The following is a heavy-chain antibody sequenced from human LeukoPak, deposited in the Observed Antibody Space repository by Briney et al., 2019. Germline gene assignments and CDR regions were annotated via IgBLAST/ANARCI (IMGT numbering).Heavy chain of an antibody. J-gene: IGHJ4*02. V-gene: IGHV4-4*02. CDR1: GGSITTTNW. D-gene: IGHD3-3*01. CDR2: VHLDGRT. CDR3: AREGGFYRPLDY. Sequence: SSGTLSLTCGVSGGSITTTNWWTWVRQPPGTGLEWIGEVHLDGRTNYNPSLESRLTISVDLSENHISLRLTSVTAADTAVYYCAREGGFYRPLDYSGQGTLVTVSS.